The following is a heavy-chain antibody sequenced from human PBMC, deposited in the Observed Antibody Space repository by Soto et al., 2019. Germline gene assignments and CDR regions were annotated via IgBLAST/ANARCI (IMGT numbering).Heavy chain of an antibody. CDR1: GYSFICD. J-gene: IGHJ5*02. Sequence: ASVKVSCKASGYSFICDFIWVRQAPGQGLEWMGWINVYNGNTKYAQKVQGRVTMTTDTSTSTAYMELRSLRSDDTAVYYCARGVGSGSYYNQYNWFDPWGQGTLVTVSS. CDR2: INVYNGNT. CDR3: ARGVGSGSYYNQYNWFDP. V-gene: IGHV1-18*01. D-gene: IGHD3-10*01.